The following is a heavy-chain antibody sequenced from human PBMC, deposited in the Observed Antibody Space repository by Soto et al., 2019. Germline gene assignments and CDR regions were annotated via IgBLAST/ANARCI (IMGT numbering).Heavy chain of an antibody. J-gene: IGHJ5*02. Sequence: GASVKVSCKASGYTFTSYAMHWVRQAPGQRLEWMGWINAGNGNTKYSQKFQGRVTITRDTSASTAYMELSSPRSEDTAVYYCARDFPYYYGSGSYYIWFDPWGQGTLVTVSS. CDR1: GYTFTSYA. CDR3: ARDFPYYYGSGSYYIWFDP. V-gene: IGHV1-3*01. CDR2: INAGNGNT. D-gene: IGHD3-10*01.